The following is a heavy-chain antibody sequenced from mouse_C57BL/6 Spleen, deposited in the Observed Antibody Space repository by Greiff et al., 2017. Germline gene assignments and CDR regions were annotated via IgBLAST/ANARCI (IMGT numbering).Heavy chain of an antibody. D-gene: IGHD4-1*01. V-gene: IGHV7-1*01. Sequence: EVMLVESGGGLVQSGRSLRLSCATSGFTFSDFYMEWVRQAPGKGLEWIAASRNKANDYTTEYSAYVKGRFIVSRDTSQSILYLQMNALRAEDTAIYYCARGGGTGYCDYWGQGTTLTVSS. CDR2: SRNKANDYTT. CDR1: GFTFSDFY. J-gene: IGHJ2*01. CDR3: ARGGGTGYCDY.